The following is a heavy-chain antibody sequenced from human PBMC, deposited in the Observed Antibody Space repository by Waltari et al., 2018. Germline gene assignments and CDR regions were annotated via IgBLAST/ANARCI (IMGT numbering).Heavy chain of an antibody. CDR2: ISRSGSAI. V-gene: IGHV3-48*03. Sequence: EVQLVESGGGLVQPGGSLRLSCAASGLTFSSYEMHWVRQAPGKGLEWVSVISRSGSAIYNADSVKGRFTIARDNAKNSLYLQMNSLRAEDTAVYYCASPGYSNIDYNWFDPWGQGTLVTVSS. CDR1: GLTFSSYE. CDR3: ASPGYSNIDYNWFDP. J-gene: IGHJ5*02. D-gene: IGHD5-12*01.